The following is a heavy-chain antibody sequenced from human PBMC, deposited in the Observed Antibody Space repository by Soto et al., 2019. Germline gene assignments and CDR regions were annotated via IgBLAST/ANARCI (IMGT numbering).Heavy chain of an antibody. CDR2: ISAYNGNT. J-gene: IGHJ4*02. CDR3: ARVPDGSGWSGVDY. V-gene: IGHV1-18*01. Sequence: QVQLVQCGAEVKKPGASVKVSCKASGYTFTSYGISWVRQAPGQGLEWMGWISAYNGNTNYAQKLQGRVTMITDPATSTAYMELRSLRSDDTAVYYCARVPDGSGWSGVDYCGQGTLVTASS. CDR1: GYTFTSYG. D-gene: IGHD6-19*01.